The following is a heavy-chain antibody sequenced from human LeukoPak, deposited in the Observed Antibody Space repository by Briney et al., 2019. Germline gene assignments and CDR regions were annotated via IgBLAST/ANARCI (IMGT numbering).Heavy chain of an antibody. D-gene: IGHD6-19*01. CDR3: AKDRDSRGCLDY. CDR1: GFTFSSYG. J-gene: IGHJ4*02. CDR2: ISYDGSNK. V-gene: IGHV3-30*18. Sequence: GGSLRLSCAASGFTFSSYGMHWVRQAPGKGLEWVSVISYDGSNKYYADSVKGRFTISRDNSKNTLYLQMNSLRAEDTAVCYCAKDRDSRGCLDYWGQGTLVTVSS.